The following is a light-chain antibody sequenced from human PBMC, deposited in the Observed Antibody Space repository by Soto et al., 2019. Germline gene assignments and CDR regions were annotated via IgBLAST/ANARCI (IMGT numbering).Light chain of an antibody. CDR2: RNN. V-gene: IGLV1-47*01. CDR1: TSNIGSNY. J-gene: IGLJ1*01. Sequence: QSVLTQPPSASGTPGQGVTISCSGSTSNIGSNYVYWYQQLPGTAPKLLIYRNNQRPSGVPDRFSGSKSGTSASLAISGLRSDDGADYFCATWDDSLNGFYVFGTGTRSPS. CDR3: ATWDDSLNGFYV.